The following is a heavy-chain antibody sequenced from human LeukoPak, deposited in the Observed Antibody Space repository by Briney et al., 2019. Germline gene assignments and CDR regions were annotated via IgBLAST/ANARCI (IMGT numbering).Heavy chain of an antibody. D-gene: IGHD5-12*01. J-gene: IGHJ4*02. CDR3: ARDVSGYDSAYYFDY. V-gene: IGHV3-21*01. Sequence: PGGSLRLSCAASGFTFSSYSMNWVRQAPGKGLEWVSSISSSSSYIYYADSVKGRFTISRDNAKNSLYLQMNSLRAEDTAVYYCARDVSGYDSAYYFDYWGQGTLVTVSS. CDR1: GFTFSSYS. CDR2: ISSSSSYI.